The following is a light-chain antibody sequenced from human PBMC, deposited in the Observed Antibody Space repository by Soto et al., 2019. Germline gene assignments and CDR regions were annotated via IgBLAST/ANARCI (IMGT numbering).Light chain of an antibody. CDR1: QTTNNY. Sequence: DIQMTQSPSSLSASVGDRVTITCRASQTTNNYLNWYQVKPGKAPKLLIYAASTLQAGVPSRFTGSGSGTDFTLTIISLQPEDYATYFCQQSYSMPYAFGPRTKVDI. CDR3: QQSYSMPYA. J-gene: IGKJ2*01. CDR2: AAS. V-gene: IGKV1-39*01.